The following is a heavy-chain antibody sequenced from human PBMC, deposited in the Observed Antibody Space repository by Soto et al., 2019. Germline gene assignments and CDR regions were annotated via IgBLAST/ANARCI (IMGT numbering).Heavy chain of an antibody. V-gene: IGHV6-1*01. J-gene: IGHJ3*02. CDR3: VRGTRSTFDI. CDR2: TYYRSKWYN. CDR1: GDSVSSKSAA. Sequence: SQTLSLTCAISGDSVSSKSAAWNWIRQSPTRGLEWLGRTYYRSKWYNEYEVSVKSRITINPDTSKNQFSLQLKSVTPEDAAVYYCVRGTRSTFDIWGQGTMVTVSS.